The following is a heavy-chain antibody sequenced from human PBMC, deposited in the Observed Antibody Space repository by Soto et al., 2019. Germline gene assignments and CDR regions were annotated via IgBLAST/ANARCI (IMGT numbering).Heavy chain of an antibody. CDR1: GYSFTTYG. Sequence: QVQLVQSGGEVKKPGASVKVSCKTSGYSFTTYGISWVRQAPGQGLEWMGWISGYNGNTHYAQTFQGRVSMTTDTSTSTAYMELRSLRYDDTAVYYCAREGPAPYYYYGMDVWGQGTTVTVSS. V-gene: IGHV1-18*01. J-gene: IGHJ6*02. CDR3: AREGPAPYYYYGMDV. CDR2: ISGYNGNT.